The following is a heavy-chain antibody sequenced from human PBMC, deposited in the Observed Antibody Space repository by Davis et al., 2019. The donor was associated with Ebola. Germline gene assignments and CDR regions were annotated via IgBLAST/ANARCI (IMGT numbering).Heavy chain of an antibody. CDR2: ISYDGSNK. CDR3: AKLWVVPPYYFDY. D-gene: IGHD2-15*01. V-gene: IGHV3-30*18. Sequence: PGGSLRLSCAASGFTFSSYGMHWVRQAPGKGLEWVAVISYDGSNKYYADSVKGRFTISRDNSKNTLYLQMNSLRDEETAVYYCAKLWVVPPYYFDYWGQGTLVTVSS. CDR1: GFTFSSYG. J-gene: IGHJ4*02.